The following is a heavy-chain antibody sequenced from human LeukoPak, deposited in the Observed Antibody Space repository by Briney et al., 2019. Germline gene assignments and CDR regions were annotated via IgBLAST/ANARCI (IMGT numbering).Heavy chain of an antibody. V-gene: IGHV3-48*03. Sequence: GGSLRLSCAASGFTFSSYEMNWVRQAPGKGLEWVSYISSSGSTIYYADSVKGRFTISRDNAKNSLYLQMNSLRAEDTAVYYCARTEDTAMVYDYWGQGTLVTVSS. J-gene: IGHJ4*02. D-gene: IGHD5-18*01. CDR3: ARTEDTAMVYDY. CDR1: GFTFSSYE. CDR2: ISSSGSTI.